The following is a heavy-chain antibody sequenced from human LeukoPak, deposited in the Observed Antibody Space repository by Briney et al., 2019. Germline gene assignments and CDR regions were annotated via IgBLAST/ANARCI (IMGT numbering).Heavy chain of an antibody. D-gene: IGHD6-19*01. V-gene: IGHV3-74*01. CDR3: ATTLYSSGWYPSFDY. J-gene: IGHJ4*02. Sequence: GGSLRLSCAASGFTFSSYWMHWVRQAPGKGLVWVSRINSDGSSTTYADSVKGRFIISRDNSKNTLYLQMNSLRAEDTAVYYCATTLYSSGWYPSFDYWGQGTLVTVSS. CDR2: INSDGSST. CDR1: GFTFSSYW.